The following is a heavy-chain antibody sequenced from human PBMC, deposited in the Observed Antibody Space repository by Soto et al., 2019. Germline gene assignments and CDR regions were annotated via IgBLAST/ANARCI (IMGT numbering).Heavy chain of an antibody. CDR1: GFTFSSYW. D-gene: IGHD2-21*02. CDR2: INSDGSST. J-gene: IGHJ3*02. V-gene: IGHV3-74*01. Sequence: HPGGSLRLSCAASGFTFSSYWMHWVRQAPGKGLVWVSRINSDGSSTSYADSVKGRFTISRDNAKNTLCLQMNSLRAEDTAVYYCASVAGGDFSVGDAFDIWGQGTMVTVSS. CDR3: ASVAGGDFSVGDAFDI.